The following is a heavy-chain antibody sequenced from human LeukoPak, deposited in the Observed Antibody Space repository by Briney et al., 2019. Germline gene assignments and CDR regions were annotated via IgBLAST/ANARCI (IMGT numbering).Heavy chain of an antibody. J-gene: IGHJ5*02. CDR2: IYYSGST. CDR3: ARDGGLLWFDP. Sequence: KASETLSLTCTVSGGSISSSSYYWGWIRQPPGKGLEWIGYIYYSGSTNYNPSLKSRVTISVDTSKNQFSLKLSSVTAADTAVYYCARDGGLLWFDPWGQGTLVTVSS. CDR1: GGSISSSSYY. D-gene: IGHD2-21*02. V-gene: IGHV4-39*07.